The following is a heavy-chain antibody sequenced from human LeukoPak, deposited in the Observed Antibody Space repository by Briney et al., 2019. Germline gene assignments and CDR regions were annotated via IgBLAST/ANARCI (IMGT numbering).Heavy chain of an antibody. J-gene: IGHJ5*01. CDR3: ARGENSGSYFSYFDS. CDR2: IDHTGRS. V-gene: IGHV4-39*07. D-gene: IGHD3-10*01. Sequence: SETLSLTCTVSGGSISSSRYYWGWIRQPPGKGLEWIGKIDHTGRSTYNPSLTSRVTISKDSSKNQFSLSLGSVIAADTAVYFCARGENSGSYFSYFDSWAQGTPVTVSS. CDR1: GGSISSSRYY.